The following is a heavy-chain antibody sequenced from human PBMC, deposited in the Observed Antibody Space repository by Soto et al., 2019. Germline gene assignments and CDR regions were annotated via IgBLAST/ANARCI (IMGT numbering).Heavy chain of an antibody. J-gene: IGHJ6*02. CDR3: SRAAVYLGYYYYGMDV. V-gene: IGHV4-34*01. Sequence: KPSETLSLTCAVYGGSFSGYYWSWIRQPPGKGLEWIGEINHSGSTNYNPSLKSRVTISVDTSKNQFSLKLSTVTAADTAVYYCSRAAVYLGYYYYGMDVWGQGTTVTVSS. CDR1: GGSFSGYY. CDR2: INHSGST.